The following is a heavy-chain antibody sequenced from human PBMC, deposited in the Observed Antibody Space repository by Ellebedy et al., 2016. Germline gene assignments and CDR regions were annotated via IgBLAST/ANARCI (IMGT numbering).Heavy chain of an antibody. D-gene: IGHD5-24*01. CDR2: IYYSGST. CDR1: GGSISSYY. J-gene: IGHJ4*02. V-gene: IGHV4-59*08. CDR3: ARFRNGYNHFDY. Sequence: SETLSLTCTVSGGSISSYYWSWIRQPPGKGLEWIGYIYYSGSTNYNPSLKSRVTISVDTSKNQFSLKLSSVTAADTAVYYCARFRNGYNHFDYWGQGTLVTVSS.